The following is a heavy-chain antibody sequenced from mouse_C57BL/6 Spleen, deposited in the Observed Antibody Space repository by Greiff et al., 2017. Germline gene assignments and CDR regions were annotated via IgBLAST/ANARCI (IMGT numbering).Heavy chain of an antibody. CDR2: IDPETGGT. Sequence: SGAELVRPGASVTLSCKASGYTFTDYEMNWVKQTPVNGLEWIGAIDPETGGTAYNQKFKGKAILTADKSSSTAYMELRSLTSEDSAVYYCTRGGYWGQGTSVTVAS. CDR3: TRGGY. V-gene: IGHV1-15*01. CDR1: GYTFTDYE. J-gene: IGHJ4*01.